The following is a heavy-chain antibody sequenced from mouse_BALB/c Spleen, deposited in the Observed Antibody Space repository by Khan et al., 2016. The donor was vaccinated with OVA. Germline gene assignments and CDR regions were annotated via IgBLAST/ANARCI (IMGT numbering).Heavy chain of an antibody. V-gene: IGHV5-6*01. CDR3: ADHLTGSFAY. J-gene: IGHJ3*01. D-gene: IGHD4-1*01. CDR1: GFTFSSYS. CDR2: ISSGGDYT. Sequence: EVQVVESGGDLVKPGGSLKLSCAASGFTFSSYSMSWVRQTPDKWLEWVASISSGGDYTYYPDSVKGRFTISRDNAKNTLYLQMSDLKSEDTAMYYCADHLTGSFAYWGQGTLVTVSA.